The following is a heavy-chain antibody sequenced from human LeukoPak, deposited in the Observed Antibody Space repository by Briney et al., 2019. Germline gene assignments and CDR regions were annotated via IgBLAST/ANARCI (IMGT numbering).Heavy chain of an antibody. D-gene: IGHD2-15*01. Sequence: GGSLRLSCAASGFTFSDYYMSWIRQAPGKGLEWVSYISSSGSTIYYADSVKGRFTISRDNAKNSLYLQMNSLRAEDTAVYYCARDLEVVAASDYFDYWGQGTLVTVSS. CDR2: ISSSGSTI. J-gene: IGHJ4*02. CDR1: GFTFSDYY. CDR3: ARDLEVVAASDYFDY. V-gene: IGHV3-11*04.